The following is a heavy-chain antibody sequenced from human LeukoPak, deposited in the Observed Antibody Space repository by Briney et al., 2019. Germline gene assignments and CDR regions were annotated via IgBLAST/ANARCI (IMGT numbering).Heavy chain of an antibody. CDR1: GGSVSNYY. V-gene: IGHV4-59*08. D-gene: IGHD3-3*02. J-gene: IGHJ4*02. CDR2: ISHSGST. CDR3: ARLRRSRLAEFDY. Sequence: SETLSLTCTVSGGSVSNYYWSWIRQSPGKGLKWIGSISHSGSTYYNPSLKSRVTISVDTSKNQFSLKLSSLTAADTAVYYCARLRRSRLAEFDYWGQGTLVTVSS.